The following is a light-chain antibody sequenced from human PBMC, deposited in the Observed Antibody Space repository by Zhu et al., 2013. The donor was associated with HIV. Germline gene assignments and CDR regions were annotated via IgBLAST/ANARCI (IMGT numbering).Light chain of an antibody. CDR1: QSVSSN. Sequence: EIVMTQSPATLSVSPGERATLSCRASQSVSSNLAWYQQKPGQAPRLLIYGASTRATGIPARFSGSGSGTEFTLTISSLQSEDFAVYYCQQYAGSPTWTFGQGTKVEIK. CDR2: GAS. J-gene: IGKJ1*01. V-gene: IGKV3-15*01. CDR3: QQYAGSPTWT.